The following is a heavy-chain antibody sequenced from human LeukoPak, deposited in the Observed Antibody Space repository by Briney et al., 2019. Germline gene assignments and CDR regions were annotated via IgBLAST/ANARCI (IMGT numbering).Heavy chain of an antibody. CDR2: IYPGDSDT. J-gene: IGHJ4*02. CDR1: GYSFTSYW. V-gene: IGHV5-51*01. D-gene: IGHD2-2*01. CDR3: ARVGYCSSTSCPSFDY. Sequence: KHGESLKISCKGSGYSFTSYWIGWVRQMPGKGLEWMGIIYPGDSDTRYSPSFQGQVTISADKSISTAYLQWSSLKASDTAMYYCARVGYCSSTSCPSFDYWGQGTLVTVSS.